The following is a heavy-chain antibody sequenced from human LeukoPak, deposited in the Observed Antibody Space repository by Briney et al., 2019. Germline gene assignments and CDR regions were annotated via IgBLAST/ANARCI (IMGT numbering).Heavy chain of an antibody. V-gene: IGHV4-59*01. D-gene: IGHD3-22*01. CDR1: GGSISSYY. CDR2: IYYSGST. CDR3: ARGSNYDSSGYYGVDY. J-gene: IGHJ4*02. Sequence: KASETLSLTCTVSGGSISSYYWSWIRQPPGKGLEWIGYIYYSGSTNYNPSLKSRVTISADTSKNQFSLKLSSVTAADTAVYYCARGSNYDSSGYYGVDYWGQGTLVTVSS.